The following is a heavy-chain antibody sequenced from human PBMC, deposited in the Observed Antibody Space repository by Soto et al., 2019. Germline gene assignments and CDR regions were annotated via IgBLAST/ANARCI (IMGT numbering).Heavy chain of an antibody. CDR2: IIPIFGTA. CDR3: ARAGEGVWSGGSCYSSSRQWYAFDI. Sequence: SVKVSFKASGGTFSSYAISWVRQAPGQGLEWMGGIIPIFGTANYAQKFQGRGTITADESTSKANMELSSLRSEDTADYYSARAGEGVWSGGSCYSSSRQWYAFDISG. D-gene: IGHD2-15*01. V-gene: IGHV1-69*01. CDR1: GGTFSSYA. J-gene: IGHJ3*02.